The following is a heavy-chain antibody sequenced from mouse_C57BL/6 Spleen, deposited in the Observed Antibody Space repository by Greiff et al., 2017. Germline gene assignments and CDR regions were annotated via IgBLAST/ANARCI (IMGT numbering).Heavy chain of an antibody. CDR3: ARSDGAGSWCAY. V-gene: IGHV1-81*01. CDR2: IYPRSGNT. J-gene: IGHJ3*01. Sequence: QVQLQQSGAELARPGASVKLSCKASGYTFTSYGISWVKQRTGQGLEWIGEIYPRSGNTYYNEKFKGKATLTADKSSSTAYMELRSLPSEDSAVYVCARSDGAGSWCAYWGQGTLVTVAA. CDR1: GYTFTSYG. D-gene: IGHD2-3*01.